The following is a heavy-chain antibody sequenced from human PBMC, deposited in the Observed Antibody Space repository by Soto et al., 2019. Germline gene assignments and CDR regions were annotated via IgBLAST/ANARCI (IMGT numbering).Heavy chain of an antibody. Sequence: GGSLRLSCAASGFTFNYYPMHWVRQAPGKGLEWVAVVSFDGSNKYYADSAKGRFTISKDNSKNTLYLQMNSLRREDTAVYYCARLPGPLVAVLYIYPLDGREAMSDVDVWGQGTTVTVSS. J-gene: IGHJ6*02. CDR2: VSFDGSNK. V-gene: IGHV3-30-3*01. CDR1: GFTFNYYP. CDR3: ARLPGPLVAVLYIYPLDGREAMSDVDV. D-gene: IGHD6-19*01.